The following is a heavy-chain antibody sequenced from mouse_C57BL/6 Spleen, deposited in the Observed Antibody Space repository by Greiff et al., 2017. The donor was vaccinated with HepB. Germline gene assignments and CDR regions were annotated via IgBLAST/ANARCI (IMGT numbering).Heavy chain of an antibody. CDR1: GYTFTSYW. D-gene: IGHD1-1*01. CDR2: IDPNSGGT. J-gene: IGHJ3*01. Sequence: QVQLQQPGAELVKPGASVKLSCKASGYTFTSYWMHWVKQRPGRGLEWIGRIDPNSGGTKYNEKFKSKATLTVDKPSSTAYMQLSSRTSEDSAVYYCARMDYYGSSYWFAYWGQGTLVTVSA. V-gene: IGHV1-72*01. CDR3: ARMDYYGSSYWFAY.